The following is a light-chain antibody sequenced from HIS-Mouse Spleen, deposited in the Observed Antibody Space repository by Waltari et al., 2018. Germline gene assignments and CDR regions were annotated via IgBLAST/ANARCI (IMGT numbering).Light chain of an antibody. CDR3: QQRSNWPHT. J-gene: IGKJ2*01. CDR2: DAS. Sequence: EIVLTQSPATLSLSPGERATLSCRASQSVSSYLAWYQQKPVQAPRLLIDDASNRATGIPARFSGSGSGTDFTLTISSLEPEDFAVYYCQQRSNWPHTFGQGTKLEIK. V-gene: IGKV3-11*01. CDR1: QSVSSY.